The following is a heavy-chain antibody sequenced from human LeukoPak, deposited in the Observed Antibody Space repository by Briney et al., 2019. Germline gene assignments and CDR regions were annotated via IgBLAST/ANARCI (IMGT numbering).Heavy chain of an antibody. CDR2: IYPGDSDT. CDR1: GYSFTSYW. CDR3: ARHPWGYSYGADY. D-gene: IGHD5-18*01. J-gene: IGHJ4*02. V-gene: IGHV5-51*01. Sequence: GESLKISCKGSGYSFTSYWIGWVRQMPGKGLEWMGIIYPGDSDTRYSPSFQGQVTISADKSISTAYLQRSSLKASDTAMYYCARHPWGYSYGADYWGQGTLVTVSS.